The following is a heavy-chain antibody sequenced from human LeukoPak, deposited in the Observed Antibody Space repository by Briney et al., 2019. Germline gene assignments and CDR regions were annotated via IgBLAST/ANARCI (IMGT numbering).Heavy chain of an antibody. Sequence: GGSLRLSCAASGFTFSSYWMSWVRQAPGKGLEWVANIKQDGSEKYYVDSVKGRFTISRDNAKNSLYLQMNSLRAEDTAVYYCARGPLRAYSGSHFDYWGQGTPVTVSS. V-gene: IGHV3-7*01. CDR3: ARGPLRAYSGSHFDY. J-gene: IGHJ4*02. CDR1: GFTFSSYW. D-gene: IGHD1-26*01. CDR2: IKQDGSEK.